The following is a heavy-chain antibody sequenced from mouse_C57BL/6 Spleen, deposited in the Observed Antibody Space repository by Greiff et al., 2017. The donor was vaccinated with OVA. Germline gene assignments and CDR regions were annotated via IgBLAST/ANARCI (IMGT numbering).Heavy chain of an antibody. CDR2: IHPDSGST. CDR1: GYTFTSYW. J-gene: IGHJ2*01. CDR3: ARDYDVRFDY. D-gene: IGHD2-4*01. Sequence: QVQLQQPGAELVKPGASVKLSCKASGYTFTSYWMPWVKQRPGQGLEWIGMIHPDSGSTNYNEKFKSKATLTVDKSSSTAYMQLSSLTSEDSAVYYCARDYDVRFDYWGQGTTLTVSS. V-gene: IGHV1-64*01.